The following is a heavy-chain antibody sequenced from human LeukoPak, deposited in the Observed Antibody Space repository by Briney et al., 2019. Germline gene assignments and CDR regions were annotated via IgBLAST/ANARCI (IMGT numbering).Heavy chain of an antibody. CDR3: ASALSSSWYYFDY. D-gene: IGHD6-13*01. CDR2: INPNSGDT. CDR1: GYTFTDYY. J-gene: IGHJ4*02. Sequence: GASVKVSCKASGYTFTDYYINWVRQAPGQGLEWMGWINPNSGDTNYAQKFQDRVTMTRDTSISTAYIELNLLRSDDTAVYYCASALSSSWYYFDYWGQGTLVTVSS. V-gene: IGHV1-2*02.